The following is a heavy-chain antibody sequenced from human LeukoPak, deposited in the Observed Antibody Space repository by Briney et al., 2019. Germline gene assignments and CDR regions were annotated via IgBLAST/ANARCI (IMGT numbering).Heavy chain of an antibody. V-gene: IGHV4-31*03. D-gene: IGHD2-2*01. CDR1: GGSISSGGYY. Sequence: SETLSLTCTVSGGSISSGGYYWSWIRQHPGKGLEWIGYIYYSGSTYYNPSLKSRVTISVDTSKNQFSLKLSSVTAADTAVYYCARAWNQLPLLDYWGQGTLVTVSS. CDR2: IYYSGST. CDR3: ARAWNQLPLLDY. J-gene: IGHJ4*02.